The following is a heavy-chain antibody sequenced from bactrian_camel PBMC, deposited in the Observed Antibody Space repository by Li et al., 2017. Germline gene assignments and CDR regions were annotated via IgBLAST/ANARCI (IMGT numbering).Heavy chain of an antibody. J-gene: IGHJ4*01. CDR2: IYTDGSGP. CDR3: ASGVSLWFVLALNF. Sequence: HVQLVESGGGSVQAGGSLTISCSTSGSVGSSYCLGWFRQAPGKGLEWVSSIYTDGSGPYYAESVKGRLTMSSDNAKNTVTLQMNNLKSEDTALYYCASGVSLWFVLALNFWGQGTQVTVS. D-gene: IGHD2*01. V-gene: IGHV3-2*01. CDR1: GSVGSSYC.